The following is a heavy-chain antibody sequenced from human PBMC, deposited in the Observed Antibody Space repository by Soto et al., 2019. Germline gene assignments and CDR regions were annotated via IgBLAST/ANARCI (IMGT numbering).Heavy chain of an antibody. CDR1: GFTFSSYA. CDR2: ISGSGGST. V-gene: IGHV3-23*01. Sequence: VQLLESGGGLVQPGGSLRLSCAASGFTFSSYAMSWVRQAPGKGLEWVSAISGSGGSTYYADSVKGRFTISRDNSKNTLYLQMNSLRAEDTAVYYCAKEGIRGNYYYYYYMDVWGKGTTVTVSS. D-gene: IGHD5-18*01. CDR3: AKEGIRGNYYYYYYMDV. J-gene: IGHJ6*03.